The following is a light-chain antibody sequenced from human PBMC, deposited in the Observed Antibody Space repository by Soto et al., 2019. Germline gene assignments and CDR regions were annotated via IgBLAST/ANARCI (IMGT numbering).Light chain of an antibody. CDR1: GSDIGGYNF. CDR2: DVN. J-gene: IGLJ2*01. CDR3: AYYTRRSTAL. Sequence: QSALTQPASVSGSPGQSITISCTGSGSDIGGYNFVSWYQQHPGKVPKLIIYDVNNRPSGVSNRFSGSKSGNTASLTISGLQAEDEGDYYCAYYTRRSTALFGGGTKLTVL. V-gene: IGLV2-14*03.